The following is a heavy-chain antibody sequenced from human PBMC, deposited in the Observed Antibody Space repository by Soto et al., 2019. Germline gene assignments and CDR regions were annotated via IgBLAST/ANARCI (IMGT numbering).Heavy chain of an antibody. CDR2: TFHSGST. CDR1: GGSFTSYF. Sequence: QVQLQESGPGLVKPSETLSLTCTVSGGSFTSYFWSWIRQSPGKGLEWIGYTFHSGSTNYNXSLXXXXXXXXXXXXXXXXXXXXXXXXXXXXXXYXAREIXAAGAPYHYMDVWGKGTTVTVSS. J-gene: IGHJ6*03. D-gene: IGHD6-13*01. V-gene: IGHV4-59*01. CDR3: AREIXAAGAPYHYMDV.